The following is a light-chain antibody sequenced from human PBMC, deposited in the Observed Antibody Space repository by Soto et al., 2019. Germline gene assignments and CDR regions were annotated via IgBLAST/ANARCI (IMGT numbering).Light chain of an antibody. CDR1: QSVSSY. J-gene: IGKJ5*01. CDR3: QQRSNWPT. CDR2: DAS. Sequence: EIVLTQSPATLSLSPGERATLSCRASQSVSSYLAWYQQKPGQAPMLLIYDASNRATGIPARFSGSGSGKDFTLTISRLEPEDFAVYYCQQRSNWPTFGQGTRLEIK. V-gene: IGKV3-11*01.